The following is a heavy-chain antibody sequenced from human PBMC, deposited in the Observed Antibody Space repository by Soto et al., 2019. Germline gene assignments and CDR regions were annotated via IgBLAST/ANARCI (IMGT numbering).Heavy chain of an antibody. D-gene: IGHD2-15*01. V-gene: IGHV4-59*01. Sequence: QVQLQESGPGLVKPSETLSLTCTVSGGSISSYYWSWIRQPPGKGLEWIGYIYYSGSTNYNPSLQHRVTISVDTSKNPCSLKLSSVTAADTAVYYCARDRVAAAYYYYGMDVWGQGTTVTVSS. CDR2: IYYSGST. J-gene: IGHJ6*02. CDR3: ARDRVAAAYYYYGMDV. CDR1: GGSISSYY.